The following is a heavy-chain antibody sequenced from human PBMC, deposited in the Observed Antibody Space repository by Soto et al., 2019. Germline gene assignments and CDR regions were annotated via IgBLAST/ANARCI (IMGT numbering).Heavy chain of an antibody. Sequence: PSETLSLTCTVSGGSISSTDHYWGWIRQPPGKGLEWLGSIYYAGSTFHNPSLKRRATISVDTSRNQFSLRLSSVTASDTAVYYCARLVFHCHRGSCDDYNFYGLDVWGQGTTVTVSS. D-gene: IGHD2-15*01. V-gene: IGHV4-39*01. J-gene: IGHJ6*02. CDR2: IYYAGST. CDR1: GGSISSTDHY. CDR3: ARLVFHCHRGSCDDYNFYGLDV.